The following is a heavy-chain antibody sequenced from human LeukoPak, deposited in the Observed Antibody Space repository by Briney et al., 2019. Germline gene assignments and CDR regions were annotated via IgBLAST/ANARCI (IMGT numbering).Heavy chain of an antibody. CDR1: GGSISSSSYY. J-gene: IGHJ5*02. CDR2: IYYSGST. Sequence: PSETLSLTCTVSGGSISSSSYYWGWIRQPPGKGLEWIGSIYYSGSTYYNPSLKSRVTISVDTSKNQFSLKLSSVTAADTAVYSCARESEGSNFMVRALNWFDPWGQGTLVTVSS. CDR3: ARESEGSNFMVRALNWFDP. D-gene: IGHD3-10*01. V-gene: IGHV4-39*07.